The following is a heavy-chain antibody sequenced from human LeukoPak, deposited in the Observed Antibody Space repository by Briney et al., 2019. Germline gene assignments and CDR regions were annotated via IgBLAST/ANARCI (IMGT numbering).Heavy chain of an antibody. CDR2: IYYSAST. J-gene: IGHJ4*02. D-gene: IGHD5-18*01. Sequence: SETLSLTCTVSGGSISSSSYYWGWIRQPPGKGLEWIGSIYYSASTYYNPSLKSRVTISVDTSKNQFSLKLSSVTAADTAVYYCARPARGYRSNFDYWGQGTLVTVSS. CDR1: GGSISSSSYY. V-gene: IGHV4-39*01. CDR3: ARPARGYRSNFDY.